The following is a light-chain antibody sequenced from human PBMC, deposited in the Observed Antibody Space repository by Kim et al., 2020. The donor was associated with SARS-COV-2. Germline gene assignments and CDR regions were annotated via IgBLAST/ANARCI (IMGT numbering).Light chain of an antibody. V-gene: IGLV2-14*01. CDR2: DVS. CDR1: SSDVGGYNY. Sequence: QSALTQPASVSGSPGQSITISCTGTSSDVGGYNYVSWYQQHPGKAPKLMIYDVSKRPSGVSNRFSGSKSGNTASLTISGLQAEDEADYYCSSYTSSSTNRVFGGGTQLTVL. CDR3: SSYTSSSTNRV. J-gene: IGLJ3*02.